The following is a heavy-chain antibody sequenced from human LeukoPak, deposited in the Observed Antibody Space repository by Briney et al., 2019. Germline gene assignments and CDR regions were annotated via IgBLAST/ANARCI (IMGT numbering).Heavy chain of an antibody. CDR1: GFTFSSYG. J-gene: IGHJ6*03. Sequence: PGGSLRLSCAASGFTFSSYGMHWVRQAPGKGLEWVAFIRYDGSNKYYADSVKGRFTISRDNAKNSLYLQMNSLRAEDTAVYYCARDSLHLAGPNYYYYMDVWGKGTTVTVSS. V-gene: IGHV3-30*02. CDR3: ARDSLHLAGPNYYYYMDV. D-gene: IGHD6-19*01. CDR2: IRYDGSNK.